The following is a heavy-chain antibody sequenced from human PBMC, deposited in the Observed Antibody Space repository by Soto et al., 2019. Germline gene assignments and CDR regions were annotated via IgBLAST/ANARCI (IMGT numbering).Heavy chain of an antibody. Sequence: VGSVRLSCASSVSTFSSYGMHCVRHAPGKWLEWVAVIWYDGSNKYYADSVKGRFTISRDNSKNTLYLQMNSLRAEDTAVYYCARDKLAYRGGDCYTGMEYWGQGTLVIVSS. D-gene: IGHD2-21*02. CDR2: IWYDGSNK. V-gene: IGHV3-33*01. CDR1: VSTFSSYG. CDR3: ARDKLAYRGGDCYTGMEY. J-gene: IGHJ4*02.